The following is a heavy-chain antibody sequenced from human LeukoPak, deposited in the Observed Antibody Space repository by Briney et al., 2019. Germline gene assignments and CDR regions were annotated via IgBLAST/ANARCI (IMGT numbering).Heavy chain of an antibody. D-gene: IGHD6-19*01. V-gene: IGHV4-34*01. J-gene: IGHJ4*02. Sequence: PSETLSLTCAVYGGSFSGYYWSWIRQPPGKGLEWIGEINHSGSTNYNPSLKSRVTISVDTSKNQFSLKLSSVTAADTAVYYCARGGWSRTFDYWGQGTLVTVSS. CDR3: ARGGWSRTFDY. CDR1: GGSFSGYY. CDR2: INHSGST.